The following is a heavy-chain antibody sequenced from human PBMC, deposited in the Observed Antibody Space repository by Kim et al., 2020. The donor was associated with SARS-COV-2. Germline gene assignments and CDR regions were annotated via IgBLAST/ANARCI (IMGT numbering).Heavy chain of an antibody. CDR3: ARDDPPTGTGFVFDM. Sequence: ASVKVSCKTSGYIFSAYLLHWVRQAPGQGLEWMGWINPNSGGTNYAQRFRGRVSMTRDTSTNTVYMKLGGLTSDDTAMYYCARDDPPTGTGFVFDMWGQG. CDR2: INPNSGGT. V-gene: IGHV1-2*02. J-gene: IGHJ3*02. CDR1: GYIFSAYL. D-gene: IGHD1-1*01.